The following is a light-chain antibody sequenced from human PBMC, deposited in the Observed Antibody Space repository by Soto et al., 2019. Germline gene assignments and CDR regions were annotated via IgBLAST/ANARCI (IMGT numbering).Light chain of an antibody. Sequence: EIVMTQSPATLSVSPGERATLSCRASQSVSSNLACYQQKPGQAHRLLIYGASTRATGIPARFSGSGSGTEFTLTISSRQSEDFAVYYCQQYNNWPPWTFGQGTKVEIK. CDR3: QQYNNWPPWT. J-gene: IGKJ1*01. V-gene: IGKV3-15*01. CDR2: GAS. CDR1: QSVSSN.